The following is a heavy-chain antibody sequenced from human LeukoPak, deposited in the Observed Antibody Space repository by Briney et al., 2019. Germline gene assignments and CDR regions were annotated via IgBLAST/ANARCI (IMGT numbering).Heavy chain of an antibody. D-gene: IGHD1-26*01. V-gene: IGHV3-48*03. CDR1: GFTFSRYE. CDR2: FSGSGSTI. Sequence: GGSLRLSCAASGFTFSRYEMNWVRQAPGKGLEWVSYFSGSGSTIYYADSVKGRFTISRDNAKNTLYLQMNSLRAEDTAVYYCARGRIVGTTSPFDYWGQGTLLTVSS. J-gene: IGHJ4*02. CDR3: ARGRIVGTTSPFDY.